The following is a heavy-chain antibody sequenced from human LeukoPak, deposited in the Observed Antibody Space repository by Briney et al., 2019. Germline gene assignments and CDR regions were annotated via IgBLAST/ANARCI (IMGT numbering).Heavy chain of an antibody. CDR2: ISSSSSYI. J-gene: IGHJ5*02. Sequence: GGSLRLSCAASGFTFSSYSMNWVRQAPGKGLEWVSSISSSSSYIYYADSVKGRFTISRDNAKNSLYLQMNSLRAEDTAVYYCARDPLSGYNYVGWFDPWGQGTLVTVSS. V-gene: IGHV3-21*01. CDR3: ARDPLSGYNYVGWFDP. D-gene: IGHD5-24*01. CDR1: GFTFSSYS.